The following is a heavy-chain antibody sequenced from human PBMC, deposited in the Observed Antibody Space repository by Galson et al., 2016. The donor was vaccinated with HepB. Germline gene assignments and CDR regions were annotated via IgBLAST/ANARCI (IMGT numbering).Heavy chain of an antibody. CDR3: ARDAKDHSILGDYGDHFDY. CDR2: ISYDGSKK. Sequence: SLRLSCAVSGFTFSSYGMHWVRQAPGQGLEWVAIISYDGSKKYYAGSVKGRFTISRDNFKNTLFLQMNGLRADETAVYYCARDAKDHSILGDYGDHFDYWGQGSLVTVSS. J-gene: IGHJ4*02. D-gene: IGHD4-17*01. V-gene: IGHV3-30*03. CDR1: GFTFSSYG.